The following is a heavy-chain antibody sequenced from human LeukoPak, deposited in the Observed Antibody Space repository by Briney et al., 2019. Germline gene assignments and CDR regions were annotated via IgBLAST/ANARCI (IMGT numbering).Heavy chain of an antibody. V-gene: IGHV3-7*01. CDR3: ARGGLHPPGY. CDR1: GFTFSSYR. CDR2: IKQDGSEK. J-gene: IGHJ4*02. Sequence: GGSLRLSCAASGFTFSSYRMSWVRQAPGKGLEWVAKIKQDGSEKYYVDSVKGRFTISRDNAKNSLYLQMNSLRAEDTAVYYCARGGLHPPGYWGQGTLVTVSS.